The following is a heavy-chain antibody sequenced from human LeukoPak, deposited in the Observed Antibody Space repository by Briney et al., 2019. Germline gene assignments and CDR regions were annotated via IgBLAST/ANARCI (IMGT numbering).Heavy chain of an antibody. D-gene: IGHD6-19*01. Sequence: GGSLRLSCAASGFTFSSYGMHWVRQAPGKGLEWVAVISYDGSNKYYADSVKGRFTISRDNSKNTLYLQMNSLRAEDTAVYYCAKDGTVAGYYYYYGMDVWGKGTTVTVSS. V-gene: IGHV3-30*18. CDR3: AKDGTVAGYYYYYGMDV. J-gene: IGHJ6*04. CDR2: ISYDGSNK. CDR1: GFTFSSYG.